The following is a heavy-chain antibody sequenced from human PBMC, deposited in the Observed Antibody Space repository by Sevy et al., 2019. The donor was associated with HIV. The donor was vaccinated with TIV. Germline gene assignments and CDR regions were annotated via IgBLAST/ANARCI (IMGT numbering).Heavy chain of an antibody. J-gene: IGHJ4*02. Sequence: GGSLRLSCAATGFTFSNYAMHWVRQAPGKGMEWVAIIWSDGAYQYHGDSVKGRFTISRDNSKNTLYLQMNNVRVEDTAVDYCARGGLYYGNSAYYALDSWGQGTLGTVSS. CDR2: IWSDGAYQ. CDR3: ARGGLYYGNSAYYALDS. V-gene: IGHV3-33*01. CDR1: GFTFSNYA. D-gene: IGHD3-10*01.